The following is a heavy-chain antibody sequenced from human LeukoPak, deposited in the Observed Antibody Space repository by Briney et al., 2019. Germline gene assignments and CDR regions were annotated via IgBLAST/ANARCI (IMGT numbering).Heavy chain of an antibody. V-gene: IGHV3-74*01. D-gene: IGHD4-17*01. Sequence: GGCLRLSCAASGFTFSGYWMHWVRQAPGKGLVCVSRINSNGSDTSYADSVKGRFTISRDNAKNTLYLQMTSLRAEDTAVYYCARDDYGDSLFGMDVWGQGTTVTVSS. J-gene: IGHJ6*02. CDR2: INSNGSDT. CDR1: GFTFSGYW. CDR3: ARDDYGDSLFGMDV.